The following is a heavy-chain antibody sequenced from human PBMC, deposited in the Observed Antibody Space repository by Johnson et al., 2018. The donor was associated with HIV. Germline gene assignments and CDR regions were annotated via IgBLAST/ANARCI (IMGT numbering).Heavy chain of an antibody. V-gene: IGHV3-30*18. CDR2: IWYDGSNK. D-gene: IGHD3-22*01. Sequence: SLRLSCAASGFTFSDYYMSWIRQAPGKGLEWVAVIWYDGSNKYYADSVKGRFTISRDNSKNTLYLQMNSLRAEDTAVYFCAKVRSGYTEIDAFDIWGQGTMVTVSS. CDR3: AKVRSGYTEIDAFDI. CDR1: GFTFSDYY. J-gene: IGHJ3*02.